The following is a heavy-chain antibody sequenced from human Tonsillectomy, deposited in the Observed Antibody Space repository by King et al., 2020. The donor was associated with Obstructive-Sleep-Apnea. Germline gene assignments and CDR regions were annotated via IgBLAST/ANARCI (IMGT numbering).Heavy chain of an antibody. V-gene: IGHV5-10-1*01. J-gene: IGHJ6*02. CDR1: GYSFTSYW. D-gene: IGHD6-6*01. Sequence: QLVQSGAEVKKPGESLRISCKGSGYSFTSYWISWVRQMPGKGLEWMGRIDPSDSYTNYSPSFHGHVTISADKSISTAYLQWSSLKASDTAMYYCATPAEGSSNYYYGMDVWGQGTTVTVSS. CDR3: ATPAEGSSNYYYGMDV. CDR2: IDPSDSYT.